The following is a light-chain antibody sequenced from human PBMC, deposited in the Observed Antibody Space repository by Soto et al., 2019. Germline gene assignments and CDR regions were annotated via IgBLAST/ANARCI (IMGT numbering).Light chain of an antibody. J-gene: IGKJ1*01. Sequence: DIPMTQSPSTLSGSVGDRVTITCRASQGIGNYLVWYQQKPGKVPKVMIYAASSLQSGVTSRFSGSGSETEFTLTISSLQPEDVATYYCQKYNSAPWTFGPGTKVDIK. CDR3: QKYNSAPWT. CDR1: QGIGNY. CDR2: AAS. V-gene: IGKV1-27*01.